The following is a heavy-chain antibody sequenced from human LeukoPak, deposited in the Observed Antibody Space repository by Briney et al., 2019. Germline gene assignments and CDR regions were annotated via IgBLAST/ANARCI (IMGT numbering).Heavy chain of an antibody. CDR3: ARAPQRFLEWLSAEFDY. CDR1: GFTFSDYS. CDR2: ISSSGGYI. D-gene: IGHD3-3*01. Sequence: GGSLRLSCAASGFTFSDYSMNWVRQAPGQGLEWVSSISSSGGYIYYADSVKGRFTISRDNTKNSLSLQMNSLRAEDTAVYYCARAPQRFLEWLSAEFDYWGQGTLVTVSS. V-gene: IGHV3-21*01. J-gene: IGHJ4*02.